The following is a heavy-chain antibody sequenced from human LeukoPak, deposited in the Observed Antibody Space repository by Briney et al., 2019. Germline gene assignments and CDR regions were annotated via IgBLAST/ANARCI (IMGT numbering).Heavy chain of an antibody. CDR1: GYTFSASY. D-gene: IGHD1-7*01. J-gene: IGHJ5*02. Sequence: ASVKVSCKASGYTFSASYIHWVRQAPGQGLEWMAWINPDGGGTTYAQNFEGRVTVTRDTSISTVYMDLNSPKSDDTAVYYCARGLLRELKGFDPWGQGTLVTVSS. V-gene: IGHV1-2*02. CDR3: ARGLLRELKGFDP. CDR2: INPDGGGT.